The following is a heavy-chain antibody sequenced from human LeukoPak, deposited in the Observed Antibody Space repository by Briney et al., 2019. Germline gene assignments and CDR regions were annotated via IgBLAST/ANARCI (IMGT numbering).Heavy chain of an antibody. D-gene: IGHD2-2*01. CDR3: ARDASVYCSGTGCFYFDY. CDR2: ISSSSSYT. Sequence: LGGSLRLSCAASGFTFSSYSMNWVRQAPGKGLEWVSSISSSSSYTYYADSVKGRFTISRDNAKNSLYLQMSSPRAEDTAVYYCARDASVYCSGTGCFYFDYWGLGTLVTVSS. J-gene: IGHJ4*02. V-gene: IGHV3-21*01. CDR1: GFTFSSYS.